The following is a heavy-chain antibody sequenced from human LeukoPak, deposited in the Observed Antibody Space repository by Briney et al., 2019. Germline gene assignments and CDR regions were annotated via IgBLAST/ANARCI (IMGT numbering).Heavy chain of an antibody. D-gene: IGHD3-3*01. Sequence: GGSLRLSCAASGFTFSNDWMHWVRQAPGKGLVWVSRINSDGSSKTYADSVKGRSTISRDNAKNTLYLQMNSLGGEDTAVYYCARTIHFDSWGQGTLVTVSS. CDR2: INSDGSSK. CDR3: ARTIHFDS. V-gene: IGHV3-74*01. J-gene: IGHJ4*02. CDR1: GFTFSNDW.